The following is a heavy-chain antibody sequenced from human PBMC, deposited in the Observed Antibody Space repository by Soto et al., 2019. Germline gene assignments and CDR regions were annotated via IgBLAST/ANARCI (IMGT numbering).Heavy chain of an antibody. V-gene: IGHV4-59*01. CDR2: IYYSGST. Sequence: PSETLSLTCTVSGGSISSYYWSWIRQPPGKGLEWIGYIYYSGSTNYNPSLKSRVTISVDTSKNQFSLKLSSVTAADTAVYYCARDGEITMVRGVDHWFDPWGQGTLVTVSS. CDR1: GGSISSYY. J-gene: IGHJ5*02. D-gene: IGHD3-10*01. CDR3: ARDGEITMVRGVDHWFDP.